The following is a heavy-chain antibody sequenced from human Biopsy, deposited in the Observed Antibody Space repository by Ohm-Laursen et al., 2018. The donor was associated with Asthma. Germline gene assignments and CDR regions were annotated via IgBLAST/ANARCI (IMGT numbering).Heavy chain of an antibody. CDR3: AKRRGYSGPDNDY. J-gene: IGHJ4*02. Sequence: SLRLSCAASGFMFRSFGMHWVRQAPGKGLEWVAVISYDGNHKFYEDSVKGRFTISRDNSKNTLYLQMSSLRTEDTAVYYCAKRRGYSGPDNDYWGQGTLVTVSS. V-gene: IGHV3-30*18. CDR2: ISYDGNHK. D-gene: IGHD5-12*01. CDR1: GFMFRSFG.